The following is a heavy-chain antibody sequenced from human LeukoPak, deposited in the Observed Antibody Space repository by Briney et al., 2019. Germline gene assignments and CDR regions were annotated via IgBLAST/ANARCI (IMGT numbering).Heavy chain of an antibody. V-gene: IGHV4-39*01. J-gene: IGHJ5*02. CDR3: ARHGPITMVRGVIITGDWFDP. CDR2: IYYSGSA. CDR1: GGSISSSSYY. Sequence: SETLSLTCTVSGGSISSSSYYWGWIRQPPGKGLGWIGSIYYSGSAYYNPSLKSRVPISVDTSKHQFSLKLSSVTAADTAVYYCARHGPITMVRGVIITGDWFDPWGQGTLVTVSS. D-gene: IGHD3-10*01.